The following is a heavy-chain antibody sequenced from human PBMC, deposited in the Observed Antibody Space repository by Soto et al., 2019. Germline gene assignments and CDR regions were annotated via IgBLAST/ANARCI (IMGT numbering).Heavy chain of an antibody. J-gene: IGHJ6*03. CDR2: IRSKAYGGTT. Sequence: GGSLRLSCTASGFTFGDYAMSWFRQAPGKGLEWVGFIRSKAYGGTTEYAASVKGRFTISRDDSKSIAYLQMNSLKTEDTAVYYCTRDISSAVTTSHYMDVWGKGTTVTVSS. D-gene: IGHD4-4*01. V-gene: IGHV3-49*03. CDR1: GFTFGDYA. CDR3: TRDISSAVTTSHYMDV.